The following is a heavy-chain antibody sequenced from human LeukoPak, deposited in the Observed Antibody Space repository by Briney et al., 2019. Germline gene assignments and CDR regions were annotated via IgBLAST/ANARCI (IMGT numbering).Heavy chain of an antibody. CDR3: ASPAIAAAAILGAFDI. V-gene: IGHV1-69*05. D-gene: IGHD6-13*01. Sequence: ASVKVSCKASGGTFSSYAISWVRQAPGQGLEWMGGIIPIFGTANYAQKFQGRVTITTDESTSTAYMELSSLRSEDTAVYYCASPAIAAAAILGAFDIWGQGTMVTVSS. CDR2: IIPIFGTA. J-gene: IGHJ3*02. CDR1: GGTFSSYA.